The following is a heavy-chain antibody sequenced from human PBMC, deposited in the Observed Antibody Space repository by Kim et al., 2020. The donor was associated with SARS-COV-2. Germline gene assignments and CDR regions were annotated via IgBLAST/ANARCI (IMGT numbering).Heavy chain of an antibody. CDR3: ANGGKQLADFDY. CDR1: GFTFTSYG. D-gene: IGHD6-6*01. CDR2: ISYDGTNK. V-gene: IGHV3-30*18. J-gene: IGHJ4*02. Sequence: GGSLRLSCAASGFTFTSYGMHWVRQAPGKGLEWVALISYDGTNKYYADSVKGRFTISRDNSKNTLYLQMNSLRAEDTAVYYCANGGKQLADFDYWGQGTLVTVSS.